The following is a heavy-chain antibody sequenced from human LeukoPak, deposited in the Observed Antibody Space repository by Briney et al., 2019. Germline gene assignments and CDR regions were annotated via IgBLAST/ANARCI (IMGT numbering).Heavy chain of an antibody. Sequence: GGPVTLSRGVWGFTLRQLWTRWARAAPGRGLEWLAYIKKTGSETYYVNSVKGRFTIARDTTRNSLFLQMYSLRAEDTAVYFCAREDGDCGGGNCYSYFDSWGQGTLVTVSS. D-gene: IGHD2-15*01. CDR3: AREDGDCGGGNCYSYFDS. J-gene: IGHJ4*02. CDR1: GFTLRQLW. CDR2: IKKTGSET. V-gene: IGHV3-7*01.